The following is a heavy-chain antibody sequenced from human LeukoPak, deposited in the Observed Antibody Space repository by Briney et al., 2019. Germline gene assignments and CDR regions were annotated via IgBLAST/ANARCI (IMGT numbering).Heavy chain of an antibody. CDR3: TTADYDFWSGYYNY. CDR1: GFTVSSYW. D-gene: IGHD3-3*01. Sequence: GGSLRLSCAASGFTVSSYWMSWVRQAPGKGLEWVANIKQDGSEKYYVDSVKGRFTISRDNAKNSLYLQMNSLKTEDTAVYYCTTADYDFWSGYYNYWGQGTLVTVSS. CDR2: IKQDGSEK. V-gene: IGHV3-7*03. J-gene: IGHJ4*02.